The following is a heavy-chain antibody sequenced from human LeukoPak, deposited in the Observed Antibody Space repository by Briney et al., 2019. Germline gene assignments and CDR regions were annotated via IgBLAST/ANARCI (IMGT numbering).Heavy chain of an antibody. Sequence: QPGRSLRLSCAASGFTFSSYAMHWVRQAPGKGLEWVAVISYDGSNKYYADSVKGRFTISRDNSKNTLYLQMNSLRAGDTAVYYCARGVYSSSSSLDYWGQGTLVTVSS. CDR2: ISYDGSNK. CDR3: ARGVYSSSSSLDY. CDR1: GFTFSSYA. D-gene: IGHD6-6*01. J-gene: IGHJ4*02. V-gene: IGHV3-30-3*01.